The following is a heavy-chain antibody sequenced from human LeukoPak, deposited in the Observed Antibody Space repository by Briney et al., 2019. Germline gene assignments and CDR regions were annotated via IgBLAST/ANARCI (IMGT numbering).Heavy chain of an antibody. CDR1: GYTFSSFD. Sequence: ASVKVSCKASGYTFSSFDINWVRQATGQGLEWMGWMNPNSGNTGYAQKFQGRVTMTRNTSISTAYMELSSLRSGDTAVYYCARVEAAAGPGFDYWGQGTLVTVSS. J-gene: IGHJ4*02. CDR3: ARVEAAAGPGFDY. D-gene: IGHD6-13*01. V-gene: IGHV1-8*01. CDR2: MNPNSGNT.